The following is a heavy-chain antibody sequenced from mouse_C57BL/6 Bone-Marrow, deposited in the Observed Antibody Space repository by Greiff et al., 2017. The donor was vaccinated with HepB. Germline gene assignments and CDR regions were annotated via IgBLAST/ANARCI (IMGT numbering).Heavy chain of an antibody. V-gene: IGHV14-4*01. J-gene: IGHJ1*03. D-gene: IGHD1-1*01. CDR3: TSYGPKGGYFDV. Sequence: VQLQQSGAELVRPGASVKLSCTASGFNIKDDYMHWVKQRPEQGLEWIGWIDPENGDTEYASKFQGKATITADTSSNTAYLQLSSLTSEDTAVYYFTSYGPKGGYFDVWGTGTTVTVSS. CDR1: GFNIKDDY. CDR2: IDPENGDT.